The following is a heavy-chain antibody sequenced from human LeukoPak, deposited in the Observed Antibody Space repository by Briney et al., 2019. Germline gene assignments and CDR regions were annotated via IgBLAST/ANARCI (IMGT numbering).Heavy chain of an antibody. V-gene: IGHV4-39*07. Sequence: PSETLSLTCTVSGGSISSSSYYWGWIRQPPGKGLEWIGSIYYSGSTYYNPSLKSRVTISVDTSKNQFSLKLSSVTAADTAVYYCATIFRMYYYDSSGVVDYWGQGTLVTVSS. CDR3: ATIFRMYYYDSSGVVDY. CDR1: GGSISSSSYY. CDR2: IYYSGST. J-gene: IGHJ4*02. D-gene: IGHD3-22*01.